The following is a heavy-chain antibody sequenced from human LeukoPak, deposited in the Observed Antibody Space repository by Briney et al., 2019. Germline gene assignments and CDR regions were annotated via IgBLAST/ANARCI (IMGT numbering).Heavy chain of an antibody. V-gene: IGHV4-4*07. CDR3: ARDKRVLAYTIFGVVIGAPYYFDY. Sequence: SETLSLTCTVSGGSISSYYWSWIRQPAGKGLEWIGRIYTSGSTNYNPSLKSRVTMSVDTSKNQFSLKLSSETAADTAVYYCARDKRVLAYTIFGVVIGAPYYFDYWGQGTLVTVSS. J-gene: IGHJ4*02. D-gene: IGHD3-3*01. CDR2: IYTSGST. CDR1: GGSISSYY.